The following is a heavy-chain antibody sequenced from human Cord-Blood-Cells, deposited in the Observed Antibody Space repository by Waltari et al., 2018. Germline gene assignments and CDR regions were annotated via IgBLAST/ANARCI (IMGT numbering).Heavy chain of an antibody. CDR2: IYHSGGT. D-gene: IGHD1-26*01. V-gene: IGHV4-38-2*02. CDR3: ARDSGSYYDY. CDR1: GYSISSGYY. J-gene: IGHJ4*02. Sequence: QVQLQESGPGLVKHSETLSLTCAVSGYSISSGYYWGWIRQPPGKGLECIVRIYHSGGTYYDPSLKMRVTISVDTSKNQFSLKLSSVTAADTAVYYCARDSGSYYDYWGQGTLVTVSS.